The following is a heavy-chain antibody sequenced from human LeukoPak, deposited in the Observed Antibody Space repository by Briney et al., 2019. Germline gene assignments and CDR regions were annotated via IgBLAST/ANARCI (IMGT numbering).Heavy chain of an antibody. CDR1: GFTFSSYA. J-gene: IGHJ5*02. D-gene: IGHD1-26*01. V-gene: IGHV3-30-3*01. CDR2: ISYDGSNK. Sequence: GGSLRLSCAASGFTFSSYAMHWVRQAPGKGLEWVAVISYDGSNKYYAASVKGRFTISRDNSKNTLYLQMNSLRAEDTAVYYCARSTLTHGRFDPWGQGTLVTVSS. CDR3: ARSTLTHGRFDP.